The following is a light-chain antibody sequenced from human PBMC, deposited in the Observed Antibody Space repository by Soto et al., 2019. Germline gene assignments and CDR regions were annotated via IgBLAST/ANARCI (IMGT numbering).Light chain of an antibody. CDR1: RRDVGGYNY. Sequence: QSVLTQPASVSGSPGQSITISCTGSRRDVGGYNYVSWSQQYSGKSPKLLIYEVTHRPSGVSNRFSGSKSGNTASLTISGLQAEDEADYYCSSYTISNTLPFVFGTGTKVTVL. J-gene: IGLJ1*01. V-gene: IGLV2-14*01. CDR2: EVT. CDR3: SSYTISNTLPFV.